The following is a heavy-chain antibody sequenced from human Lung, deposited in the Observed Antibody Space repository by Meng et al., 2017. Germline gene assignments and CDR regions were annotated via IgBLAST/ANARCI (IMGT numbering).Heavy chain of an antibody. CDR1: GFSFSSYA. CDR2: LSGGGFTT. V-gene: IGHV3-23*01. Sequence: EVQVFGGGGDLGRPGGSLRLSCASSGFSFSSYAMGRVRRAPGNGLEWLAALSGGGFTTYYADSVKGRFTISRHNSKNTLYLQVNSLRAEDTALYYCAKYSYGLGDYFDYWGQGALVTVSS. D-gene: IGHD3-10*01. CDR3: AKYSYGLGDYFDY. J-gene: IGHJ4*02.